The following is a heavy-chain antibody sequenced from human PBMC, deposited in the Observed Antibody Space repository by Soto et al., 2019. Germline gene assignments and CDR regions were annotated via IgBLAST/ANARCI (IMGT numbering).Heavy chain of an antibody. J-gene: IGHJ4*02. V-gene: IGHV3-30*18. D-gene: IGHD3-22*01. CDR3: AKAGQDYDSSPPDY. CDR1: GFTFSSYG. CDR2: ISYDGSNK. Sequence: QVQLVESGGGVVQPGRSLRLSCAASGFTFSSYGMHWVRQAPGKGLEWVAVISYDGSNKYYADSVKGRFTISRDNSKNTLYLQMNSLRAEDTVVYYCAKAGQDYDSSPPDYWGQGTLVTVSS.